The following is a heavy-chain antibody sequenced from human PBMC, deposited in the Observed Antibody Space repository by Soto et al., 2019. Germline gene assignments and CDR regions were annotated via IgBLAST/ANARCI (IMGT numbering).Heavy chain of an antibody. V-gene: IGHV1-69*12. J-gene: IGHJ6*02. D-gene: IGHD3-10*01. CDR3: ATMKGGSQYYYYGMDV. Sequence: QVQLVQSGAEAKKPGSSVKVSCKASGGTFSSYAISWVRQAPGQGLEWMGGIIPMFGTADYAQKFQGRVTITADESTSTAYMELSSLRSDDTAVYYCATMKGGSQYYYYGMDVWGQGTTVTVSS. CDR1: GGTFSSYA. CDR2: IIPMFGTA.